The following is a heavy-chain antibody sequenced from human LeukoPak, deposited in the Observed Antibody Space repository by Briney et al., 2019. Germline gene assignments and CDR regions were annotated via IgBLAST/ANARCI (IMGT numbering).Heavy chain of an antibody. CDR1: GYTFTGYY. J-gene: IGHJ6*03. V-gene: IGHV1-2*02. D-gene: IGHD4-23*01. Sequence: GASVKVSCKASGYTFTGYYLHWVRQAPGQGLEWMGWIHPNSGGTNYAQKFQGRVTMTRDTSISTAYMELSRLRSDDTAVYYCARDDMTTVVTRPLYMDVWGKGTTVTVSS. CDR3: ARDDMTTVVTRPLYMDV. CDR2: IHPNSGGT.